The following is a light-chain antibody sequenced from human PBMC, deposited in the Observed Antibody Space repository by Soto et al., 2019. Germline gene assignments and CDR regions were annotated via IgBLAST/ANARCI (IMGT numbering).Light chain of an antibody. J-gene: IGLJ3*02. CDR2: LNSDGSH. CDR1: SGHSSYA. Sequence: QLVLTQSPSASASLGASVKLTCTLSSGHSSYAIAWHQQQPEKGPRYLMKLNSDGSHSKGDGIPDRFSGSSSGAERYLTISSLQSEDEGDYYCQHWGTGIQVFGGGTKLTVL. V-gene: IGLV4-69*01. CDR3: QHWGTGIQV.